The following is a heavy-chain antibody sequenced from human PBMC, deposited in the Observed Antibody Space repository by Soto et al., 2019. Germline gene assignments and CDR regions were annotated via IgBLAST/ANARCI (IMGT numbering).Heavy chain of an antibody. CDR3: ARDRDGYTNQVDY. J-gene: IGHJ4*02. V-gene: IGHV3-21*01. CDR2: ISSSSSYI. D-gene: IGHD5-12*01. Sequence: GGSLRLSCAASGFTFSSYSMNWVRQAPGKGLEWVSSISSSSSYIYYADSVKGRFTISRDNAKNSLYLQMNSLRAEDTAVYYCARDRDGYTNQVDYWGQGTLVTVSS. CDR1: GFTFSSYS.